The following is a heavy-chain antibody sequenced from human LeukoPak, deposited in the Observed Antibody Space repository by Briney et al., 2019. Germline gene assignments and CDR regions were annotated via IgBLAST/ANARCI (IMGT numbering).Heavy chain of an antibody. V-gene: IGHV4-31*03. J-gene: IGHJ5*02. CDR1: GGSISSGGYY. D-gene: IGHD5-18*01. CDR2: IYYSGST. Sequence: PSETLSLTCTVSGGSISSGGYYWSWIRQHPGKGLEWIGYIYYSGSTYYNPSLKSRVTISVDTSKNQFSLKLSSVTAADTAVYYCARDPTLYSYGYSSWGQGTLVTVSS. CDR3: ARDPTLYSYGYSS.